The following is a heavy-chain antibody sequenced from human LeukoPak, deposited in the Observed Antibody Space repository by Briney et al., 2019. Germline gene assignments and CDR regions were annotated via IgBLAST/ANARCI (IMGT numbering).Heavy chain of an antibody. J-gene: IGHJ4*02. CDR3: ASSYDLAY. CDR2: ISWNSGGI. Sequence: GRSLRLSCAASGFTFDDYAMHWVRQAPGKGLEWVSGISWNSGGIGYADSVKGRFTISRDNAKNSLYLQMNSLRAEDTAVYYCASSYDLAYWGQGTLVTVSS. V-gene: IGHV3-9*01. CDR1: GFTFDDYA. D-gene: IGHD5-18*01.